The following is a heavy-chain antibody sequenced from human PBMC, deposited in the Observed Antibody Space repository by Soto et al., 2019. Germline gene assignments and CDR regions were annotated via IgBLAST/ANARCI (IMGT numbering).Heavy chain of an antibody. J-gene: IGHJ6*04. CDR3: ARDQIGVQGVLYYSHCVMDG. D-gene: IGHD3-10*01. CDR1: GDSVSSNSAA. V-gene: IGHV6-1*01. CDR2: TYYRSKWYN. Sequence: QTLSLTCSISGDSVSSNSAAWNWIRQSPSRGLEWLGRTYYRSKWYNDYAVSVKSRITINPDTSKNQFSLQLNSVTPEDTAVYYCARDQIGVQGVLYYSHCVMDGSGKGTTVTV.